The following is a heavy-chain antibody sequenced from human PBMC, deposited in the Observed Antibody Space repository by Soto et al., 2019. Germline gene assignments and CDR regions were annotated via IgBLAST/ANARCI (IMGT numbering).Heavy chain of an antibody. D-gene: IGHD3-22*01. Sequence: EVQLVESGGGLVQPGGSLRLSCAASGFTFSSYWMSWVRQAPGKGLEWVANIKQDGSEKWYVDSVKGRFTISRDNGKNSLYLQMNSLRAEDTAVYYCARGDYYDSSGPFSDAFEFWGQGTMVTVSS. CDR2: IKQDGSEK. CDR3: ARGDYYDSSGPFSDAFEF. CDR1: GFTFSSYW. V-gene: IGHV3-7*04. J-gene: IGHJ3*01.